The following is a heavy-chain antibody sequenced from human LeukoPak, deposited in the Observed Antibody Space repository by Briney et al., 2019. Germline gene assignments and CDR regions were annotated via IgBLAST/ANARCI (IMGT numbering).Heavy chain of an antibody. D-gene: IGHD6-13*01. CDR2: IVGSSST. V-gene: IGHV3-21*01. Sequence: PGGSLRLSCAASGFTFSNFAMTWVRQAPGKGLEWVSSIVGSSSTYYADSLKGRFTISRDNAKNSLYLQMNSLRAEDTAVYYCARDQENSRSSSRKVGAFDIWGQGTMVTVSS. CDR1: GFTFSNFA. J-gene: IGHJ3*02. CDR3: ARDQENSRSSSRKVGAFDI.